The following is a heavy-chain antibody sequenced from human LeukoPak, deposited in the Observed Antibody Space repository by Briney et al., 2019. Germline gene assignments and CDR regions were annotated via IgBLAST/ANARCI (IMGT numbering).Heavy chain of an antibody. CDR2: IHQRGST. V-gene: IGHV4-34*01. D-gene: IGHD3-22*01. J-gene: IGHJ3*02. CDR3: ARLRYYDSSGYLEGADDAFDI. CDR1: GGSFSGYY. Sequence: SETLSLPCGFGGGSFSGYYWSWIRQPPGKGREWNGEIHQRGSTNYNPSLKSRVTISVDTSKNQFSLKLSSVTAADAAVYYCARLRYYDSSGYLEGADDAFDIWGQGTMVTVSS.